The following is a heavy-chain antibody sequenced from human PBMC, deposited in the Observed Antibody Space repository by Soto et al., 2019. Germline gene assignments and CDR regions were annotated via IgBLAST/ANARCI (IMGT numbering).Heavy chain of an antibody. CDR2: IIPTSGVA. D-gene: IGHD3-22*01. Sequence: QVQLVQSGAEVKKPGSSVKVACKASERTLHRYAISWVRQAPGGGPEWMGVIIPTSGVADHAPKFQGRVTISADESANKLYMELSNLRSEDTAVYYCASNSYDGSGHYFIFEYWGQGTPVTVSS. V-gene: IGHV1-69*01. J-gene: IGHJ4*02. CDR3: ASNSYDGSGHYFIFEY. CDR1: ERTLHRYA.